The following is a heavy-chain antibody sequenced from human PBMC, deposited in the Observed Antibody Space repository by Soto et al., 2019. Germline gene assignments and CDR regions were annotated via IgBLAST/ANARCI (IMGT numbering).Heavy chain of an antibody. J-gene: IGHJ6*02. CDR2: ISGSGGST. Sequence: GGSLRLSCAASGFTFSSYAMSWVRQAPGKGLEWVSAISGSGGSTYYADSVKGRFTISRDNSKNTLYLQINSLRAEDTAVYYCAKDSHYDFWSGYYGYYYYGMDVWGQGTTVAVSS. D-gene: IGHD3-3*01. CDR1: GFTFSSYA. CDR3: AKDSHYDFWSGYYGYYYYGMDV. V-gene: IGHV3-23*01.